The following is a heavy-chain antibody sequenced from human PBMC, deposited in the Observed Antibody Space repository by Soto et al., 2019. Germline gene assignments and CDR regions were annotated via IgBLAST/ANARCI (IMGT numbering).Heavy chain of an antibody. V-gene: IGHV4-39*01. Sequence: SETLSLTCTVSGCSITSSYYCGWIRQPPGKGLEWIGSIYYSGSTYYNPSLKSRVTISVDTSKNQFSLKLSSVTAADTAVYYCATIPATTILTDYWGQGTLVTVSS. J-gene: IGHJ4*02. D-gene: IGHD2-2*02. CDR2: IYYSGST. CDR1: GCSITSSYY. CDR3: ATIPATTILTDY.